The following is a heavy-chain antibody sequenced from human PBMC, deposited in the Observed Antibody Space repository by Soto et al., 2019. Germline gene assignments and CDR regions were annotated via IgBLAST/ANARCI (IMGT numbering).Heavy chain of an antibody. Sequence: SVKVSFKASGGTFSSYALSWGRQAPVQGLEWMGGIIPIFGTANYAQKFQGRVTITADESTSTAYMELSSLRSEDTAVYYCARSPGCGGDCYYEAFDIWGQGTMVTVSS. CDR2: IIPIFGTA. CDR3: ARSPGCGGDCYYEAFDI. J-gene: IGHJ3*02. V-gene: IGHV1-69*01. D-gene: IGHD2-21*02. CDR1: GGTFSSYA.